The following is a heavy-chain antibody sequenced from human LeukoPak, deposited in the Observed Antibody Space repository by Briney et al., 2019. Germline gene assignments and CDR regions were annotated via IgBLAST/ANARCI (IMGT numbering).Heavy chain of an antibody. J-gene: IGHJ4*02. CDR2: ISYDGSNK. V-gene: IGHV3-30*18. D-gene: IGHD5-12*01. CDR3: AKDMSGYDYDSYYFDY. CDR1: GFTFSSYG. Sequence: GRSLRLSCAASGFTFSSYGMHWVRQAPGKGLEWVAVISYDGSNKYYADSVKGRFTISRDNSKNTLYLQMNSLRAEDTAVYYCAKDMSGYDYDSYYFDYWGQGTLVTVSS.